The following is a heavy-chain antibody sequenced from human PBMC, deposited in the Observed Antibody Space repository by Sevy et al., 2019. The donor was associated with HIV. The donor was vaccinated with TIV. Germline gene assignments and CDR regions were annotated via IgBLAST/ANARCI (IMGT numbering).Heavy chain of an antibody. CDR1: GFTVSSNY. D-gene: IGHD3-22*01. CDR3: ARGSTYYYDDSGYSTRGDAFDI. J-gene: IGHJ3*02. CDR2: IYTGGST. V-gene: IGHV3-53*01. Sequence: GGSLRLSCAASGFTVSSNYMTWVRQAPGKGLEWVSVIYTGGSTYYAESVKGRFTISRDNSKNTVYLRMNSLRAGDTAVYYCARGSTYYYDDSGYSTRGDAFDIWGQGTMVTVSS.